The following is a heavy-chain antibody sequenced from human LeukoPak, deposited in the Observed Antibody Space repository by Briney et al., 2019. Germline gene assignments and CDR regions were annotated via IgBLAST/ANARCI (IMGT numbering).Heavy chain of an antibody. V-gene: IGHV4-38-2*02. CDR2: IYHSGGT. D-gene: IGHD3-10*01. CDR1: GYSISSGYY. Sequence: SETLSLTCTVSGYSISSGYYWGWIRQPPGKGLEWIGSIYHSGGTYYNPSLKSRVTISVGTSKNQFSLKLSSVTAADTAVYYCARGVSGNWFDPWGQGTLVTVSS. CDR3: ARGVSGNWFDP. J-gene: IGHJ5*02.